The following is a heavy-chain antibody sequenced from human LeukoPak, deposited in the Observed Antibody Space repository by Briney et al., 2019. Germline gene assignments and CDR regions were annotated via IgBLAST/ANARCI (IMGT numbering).Heavy chain of an antibody. J-gene: IGHJ4*02. D-gene: IGHD2-2*01. Sequence: ASVKVSCKASGYTFTGYYMHWVRQAPGQGLEWMGWINPNSGGTNYAQKFQGRVTMTRDTSISTAYMELSRLRSVDTAVYYCARGQKAGCSSTSCYYNYWGQGTLVTVSS. CDR3: ARGQKAGCSSTSCYYNY. V-gene: IGHV1-2*02. CDR2: INPNSGGT. CDR1: GYTFTGYY.